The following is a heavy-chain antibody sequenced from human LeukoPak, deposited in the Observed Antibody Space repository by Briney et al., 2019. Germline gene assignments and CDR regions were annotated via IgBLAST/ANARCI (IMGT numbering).Heavy chain of an antibody. CDR3: ARADSGYDWALDY. Sequence: SETLSLTCTVSGGSISSGDYYWSWIRQPPGKGLEWIGYIYYSGSTYYNPSLKSRVTISVDTSKNQFSLKLSSVTAADTAVYYCARADSGYDWALDYWGQGTLVTVSS. V-gene: IGHV4-30-4*01. D-gene: IGHD5-12*01. CDR2: IYYSGST. J-gene: IGHJ4*02. CDR1: GGSISSGDYY.